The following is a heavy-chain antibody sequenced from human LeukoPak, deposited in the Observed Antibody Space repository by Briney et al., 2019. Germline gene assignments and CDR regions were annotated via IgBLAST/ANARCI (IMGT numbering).Heavy chain of an antibody. D-gene: IGHD6-13*01. J-gene: IGHJ6*03. CDR2: IISDGSST. CDR3: ARDHIAAGGTANYYYYYYMDV. Sequence: GGSLRLSCAASGFTFSSYWMHWVRQAPGKGLVWVSRIISDGSSTSYADSVKGRFTISRDNAKNTLNLQMNSLRAEDTAVYYCARDHIAAGGTANYYYYYYMDVWGKGTTVTISS. V-gene: IGHV3-74*01. CDR1: GFTFSSYW.